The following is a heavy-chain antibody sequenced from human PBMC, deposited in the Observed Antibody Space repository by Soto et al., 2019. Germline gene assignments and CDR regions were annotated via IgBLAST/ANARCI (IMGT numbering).Heavy chain of an antibody. J-gene: IGHJ1*01. D-gene: IGHD2-15*01. CDR3: ATLPPRIVVTVLPMPT. CDR1: GGSISSYY. CDR2: IYYSGST. Sequence: PSETLSLTCTVSGGSISSYYWSWIRQPPGKGLEWIGYIYYSGSTNYNPSLKSRVTISVDTSKNQFSLKLSSVTAADTAVYYCATLPPRIVVTVLPMPTWGQRTPVTVSS. V-gene: IGHV4-59*01.